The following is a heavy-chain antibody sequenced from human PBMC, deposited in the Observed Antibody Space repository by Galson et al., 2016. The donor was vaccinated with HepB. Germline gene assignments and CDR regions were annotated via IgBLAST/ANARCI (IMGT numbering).Heavy chain of an antibody. CDR2: IDWDDDR. V-gene: IGHV2-5*02. J-gene: IGHJ4*02. Sequence: PALVKPTQTLTLTCTFSGFSLTTTGVGVGWIRQPPGKALEWLALIDWDDDRRYSPSLMNRLTITKDTSKNQVVLTITNMAPVDTATYFCARRGHCSGGRCPPFDYWGQGALVTVSS. CDR1: GFSLTTTGVG. CDR3: ARRGHCSGGRCPPFDY. D-gene: IGHD2-15*01.